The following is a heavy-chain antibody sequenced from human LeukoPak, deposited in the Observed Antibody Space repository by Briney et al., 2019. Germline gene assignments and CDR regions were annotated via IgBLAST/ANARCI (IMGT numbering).Heavy chain of an antibody. CDR3: ARVYSGYDLPGSLANYYFDY. V-gene: IGHV4-59*10. CDR2: FYSGGST. J-gene: IGHJ4*02. D-gene: IGHD5-12*01. CDR1: GGASRSCY. Sequence: ANQALTLADDGGASRSCYWRWTRHHEKKGLEWIGRFYSGGSTDYNPSLKSRVTMSVDTSKNQFSLRLSSVTAADTAVYYCARVYSGYDLPGSLANYYFDYWGQGTLVTVSS.